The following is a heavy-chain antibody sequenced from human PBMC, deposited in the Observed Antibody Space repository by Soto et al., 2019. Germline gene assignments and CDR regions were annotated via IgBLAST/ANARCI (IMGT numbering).Heavy chain of an antibody. CDR2: ISSNGGST. CDR3: VKVFFPDNWNYYGMDV. CDR1: GFTFSSYA. D-gene: IGHD1-1*01. Sequence: EEQLVESGGDLVQPGESRRLSCSGSGFTFSSYALHWVRQAPGKGLEFVSAISSNGGSTYYADSVKGRFTVSRDNSEKMLYLQMSGLRIEDTAVYYCVKVFFPDNWNYYGMDVWGQGTTVTVSS. V-gene: IGHV3-64D*06. J-gene: IGHJ6*02.